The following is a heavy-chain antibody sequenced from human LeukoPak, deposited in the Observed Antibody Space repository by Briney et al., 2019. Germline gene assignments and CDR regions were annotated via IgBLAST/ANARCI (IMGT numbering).Heavy chain of an antibody. Sequence: ASVKVSCKPSVYTFTSYGINWVRHAPGQGLEWMGWMNPNSGNTGYAQKFQGRVTMTRNTSISTAYMELSILRSEDTAVYYCARDGPRTYYDFWSGYYTGVYYYYGMDVWGQGTTVTVSS. J-gene: IGHJ6*02. D-gene: IGHD3-3*01. V-gene: IGHV1-8*01. CDR3: ARDGPRTYYDFWSGYYTGVYYYYGMDV. CDR1: VYTFTSYG. CDR2: MNPNSGNT.